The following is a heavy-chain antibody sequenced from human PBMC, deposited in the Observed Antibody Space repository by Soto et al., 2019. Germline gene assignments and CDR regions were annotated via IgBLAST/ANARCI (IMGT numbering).Heavy chain of an antibody. CDR3: ARQSTAWPNFDS. Sequence: ETLSLTCAVSGGSISNYYWSWIRQPPGKGLEWIGYIYYSGNTNYNPSLKSRVTISVDTSKKQFSLKVSAVTAADTAVYYCARQSTAWPNFDSWGQGTLVTVSS. J-gene: IGHJ4*02. V-gene: IGHV4-59*01. CDR1: GGSISNYY. D-gene: IGHD2-21*02. CDR2: IYYSGNT.